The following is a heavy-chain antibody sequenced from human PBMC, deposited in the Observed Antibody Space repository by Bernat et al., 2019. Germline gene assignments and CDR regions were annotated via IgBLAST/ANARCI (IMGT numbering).Heavy chain of an antibody. J-gene: IGHJ6*02. CDR2: IKSKTDGGTT. CDR1: GFTFSNAW. V-gene: IGHV3-15*01. CDR3: TTATRGPTYYCYYYGMDV. D-gene: IGHD1-26*01. Sequence: EVQLVESGGGLVKPGGSLRLSCAASGFTFSNAWMSWVRQAPGKGLEWVGRIKSKTDGGTTDYAAPVKGRFTISRDDSKNTLYLQMNSLKTEDTAVYYCTTATRGPTYYCYYYGMDVWGQGTTVTVSS.